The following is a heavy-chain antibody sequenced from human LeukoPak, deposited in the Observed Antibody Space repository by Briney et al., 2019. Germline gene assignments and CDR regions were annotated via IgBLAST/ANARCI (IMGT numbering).Heavy chain of an antibody. V-gene: IGHV3-23*01. CDR2: ISGSGGST. J-gene: IGHJ4*02. CDR1: GSTFSSYA. D-gene: IGHD6-19*01. CDR3: AKGPRASGWTYFDY. Sequence: GGSWRFSCAAPGSTFSSYALSWVRQVPGKGLEWVSVISGSGGSTYSAESVKGRFTISRDNSKNTLYLQMNSLRVEDTAVYYCAKGPRASGWTYFDYWGQGTLVTVSS.